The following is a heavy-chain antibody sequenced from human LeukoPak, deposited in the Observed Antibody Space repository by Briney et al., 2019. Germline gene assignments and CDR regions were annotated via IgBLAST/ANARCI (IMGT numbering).Heavy chain of an antibody. V-gene: IGHV3-48*03. CDR1: GFTFSSYE. Sequence: PGGSLRLACAASGFTFSSYEMNWVRQAPGKGLEWVSYISSSGSTIYYADSVKGRFTISRDNAKNSLYLQMNSLRAEDTAVYYCARVATAMVHFDYWGQGTLVTVSS. CDR2: ISSSGSTI. J-gene: IGHJ4*02. CDR3: ARVATAMVHFDY. D-gene: IGHD5-18*01.